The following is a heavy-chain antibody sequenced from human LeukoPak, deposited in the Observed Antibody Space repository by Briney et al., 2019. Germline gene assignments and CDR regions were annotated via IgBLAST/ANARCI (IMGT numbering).Heavy chain of an antibody. Sequence: GGSLRLSCADSGFTLSSYWVHWVRQAPGKGLVWVSRINPDGSITTYADSVKGRFTISRDNPKNTLYPQMNSLRVEDTAIYYCAMDMTGLADSWGQGTLVSVSS. V-gene: IGHV3-74*01. D-gene: IGHD3-9*01. CDR2: INPDGSIT. J-gene: IGHJ4*02. CDR1: GFTLSSYW. CDR3: AMDMTGLADS.